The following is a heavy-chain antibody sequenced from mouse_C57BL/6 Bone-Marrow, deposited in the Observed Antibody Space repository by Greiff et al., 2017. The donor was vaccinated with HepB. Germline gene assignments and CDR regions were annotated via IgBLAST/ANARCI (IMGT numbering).Heavy chain of an antibody. CDR1: GYSFTDYN. V-gene: IGHV1-39*01. CDR3: AKKTPPYYSNYVDYFDY. Sequence: EVKLVESGPELVKPGASVKISCKASGYSFTDYNMNWVKQSNGKSLEWIGVINPNYGTTSYNQKFKGKATLTVDQSSSTAYMQLNSLTSEDSAVYYCAKKTPPYYSNYVDYFDYWGQGTTLTVSS. CDR2: INPNYGTT. D-gene: IGHD2-5*01. J-gene: IGHJ2*01.